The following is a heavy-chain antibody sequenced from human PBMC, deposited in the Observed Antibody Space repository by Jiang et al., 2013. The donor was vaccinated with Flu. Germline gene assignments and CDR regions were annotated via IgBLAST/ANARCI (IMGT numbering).Heavy chain of an antibody. CDR2: ISGYNGNT. D-gene: IGHD3-16*02. J-gene: IGHJ3*02. V-gene: IGHV1-18*04. Sequence: YGAEVKKPGASVKVSCKTSGYSFNSYGITWVRQAPGQGLEWMGWISGYNGNTDYAQKFQGRVTMTTDTSTTTAYMELRGLRSDDTAVYYCARGGFITKILGDAFDIWGQGTMVTVSS. CDR3: ARGGFITKILGDAFDI. CDR1: GYSFNSYG.